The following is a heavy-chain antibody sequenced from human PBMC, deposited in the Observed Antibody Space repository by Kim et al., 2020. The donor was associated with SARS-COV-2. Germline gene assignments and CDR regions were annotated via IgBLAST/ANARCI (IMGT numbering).Heavy chain of an antibody. J-gene: IGHJ6*02. Sequence: GGSLRLSCAASGFTFSSYSMNWVRQAPGKGLEWVSSISSSSSYIYYADSVKGRFTISRDNAKNSLYLQMNSLRAEDTAVYYCAREDLYDFWSGYLKNYYYGMDVWGQGTTVTVSS. CDR2: ISSSSSYI. D-gene: IGHD3-3*01. CDR3: AREDLYDFWSGYLKNYYYGMDV. V-gene: IGHV3-21*01. CDR1: GFTFSSYS.